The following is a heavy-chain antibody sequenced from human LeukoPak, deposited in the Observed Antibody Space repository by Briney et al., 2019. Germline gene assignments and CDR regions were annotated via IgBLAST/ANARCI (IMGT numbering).Heavy chain of an antibody. V-gene: IGHV4-59*01. CDR3: ARYNSYGYPYYFDY. CDR2: IYYSGST. CDR1: GGSISSYY. D-gene: IGHD5-18*01. Sequence: PSETLSLTCTVSGGSISSYYWSWIRQPPGKGLEWIGYIYYSGSTNYNPSLKSRVTISVDTSKNQFSLKLSSATAADTAVYYCARYNSYGYPYYFDYWGQGTLVTVSS. J-gene: IGHJ4*02.